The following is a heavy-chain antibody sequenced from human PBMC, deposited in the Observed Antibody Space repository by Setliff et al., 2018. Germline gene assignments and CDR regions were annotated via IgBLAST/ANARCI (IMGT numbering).Heavy chain of an antibody. CDR3: ARAPAYSSTPGSYAFDI. CDR1: GYTFTSYD. J-gene: IGHJ3*02. V-gene: IGHV1-8*03. Sequence: ASVKVSCKASGYTFTSYDINWVRQATGQGLEWMGWMNPNSGNTGYAQKFQGRVTITRNTSISTAYMELSSLRSDDTAVYYCARAPAYSSTPGSYAFDIWGQGTMVTVSS. CDR2: MNPNSGNT. D-gene: IGHD6-13*01.